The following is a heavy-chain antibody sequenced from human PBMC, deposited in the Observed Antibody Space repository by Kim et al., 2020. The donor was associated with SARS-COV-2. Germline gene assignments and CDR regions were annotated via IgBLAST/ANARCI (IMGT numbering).Heavy chain of an antibody. V-gene: IGHV3-30*04. J-gene: IGHJ4*02. CDR3: AREVYYGSELFDY. CDR1: GFTFSSYA. Sequence: GGSLRLSCAASGFTFSSYAMHWVRQAPGKGLEWVAVISYDGSNKYYADSVKGRFTISRDNSKNTLYLQMNSLRAEDTAVYYCAREVYYGSELFDYWGQGTLVIVSS. CDR2: ISYDGSNK. D-gene: IGHD3-10*01.